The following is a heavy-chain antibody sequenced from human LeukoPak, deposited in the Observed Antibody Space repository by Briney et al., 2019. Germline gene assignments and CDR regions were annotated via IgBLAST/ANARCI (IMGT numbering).Heavy chain of an antibody. CDR2: INHSGST. D-gene: IGHD2-2*01. CDR3: ARGLSRPPPGAY. Sequence: SETLSLTCAVYRGSFSGYYWSWIRQPPGKGLEWIGEINHSGSTNYNPSLKSRVTISVDTSKNQFSLKLNSVTAADTAVYYCARGLSRPPPGAYWGKEPLATVSS. V-gene: IGHV4-34*01. J-gene: IGHJ4*02. CDR1: RGSFSGYY.